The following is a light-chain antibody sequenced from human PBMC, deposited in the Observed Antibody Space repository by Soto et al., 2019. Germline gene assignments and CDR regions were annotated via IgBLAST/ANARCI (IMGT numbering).Light chain of an antibody. Sequence: QSALTQPPSVSGSTGRSVTISCTGSSSDVGSYNRVSWYQQPPGTAPKLMIYEVSNRPSGVPDRFSGSKSGNTASLTISGLQAEDVADYYCSSYTSSSPWVFGGGTKLTV. J-gene: IGLJ3*02. V-gene: IGLV2-18*02. CDR3: SSYTSSSPWV. CDR1: SSDVGSYNR. CDR2: EVS.